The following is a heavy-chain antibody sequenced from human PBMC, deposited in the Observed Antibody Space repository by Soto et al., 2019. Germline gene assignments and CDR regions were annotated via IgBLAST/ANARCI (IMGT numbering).Heavy chain of an antibody. V-gene: IGHV3-7*01. Sequence: EVQLVESGGGLVQPGGSLRLSCAASGFSFSNYWMNWVRQAPGKGLEWVANIKQDGGEKYFADSVEGRFTVSRDNAKKFLYLQMDSLRVEDTAMDYCARDYGDMDYWGQGTLVIVSS. CDR3: ARDYGDMDY. J-gene: IGHJ4*02. CDR2: IKQDGGEK. CDR1: GFSFSNYW. D-gene: IGHD4-17*01.